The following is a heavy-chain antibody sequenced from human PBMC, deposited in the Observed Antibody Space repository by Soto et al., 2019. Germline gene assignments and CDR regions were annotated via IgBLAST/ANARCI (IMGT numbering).Heavy chain of an antibody. Sequence: PSETLSLTCAVSGGSISSGGYSWSWLRQPPGKGREWIGYIYHTWNTYYNPSLESRVTISVDRSRNQLSLELTSVTAADTSLYYCARFRGTAIPDYWGQGTLVTVSS. V-gene: IGHV4-30-2*01. D-gene: IGHD2-21*02. J-gene: IGHJ4*02. CDR2: IYHTWNT. CDR3: ARFRGTAIPDY. CDR1: GGSISSGGYS.